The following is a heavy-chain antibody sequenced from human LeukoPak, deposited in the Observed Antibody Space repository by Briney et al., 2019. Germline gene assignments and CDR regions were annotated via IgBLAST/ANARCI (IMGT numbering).Heavy chain of an antibody. V-gene: IGHV1-18*01. D-gene: IGHD3-3*01. Sequence: GASVTVSCKASGYRFTSYAISWVRQAPGQGLEWMGWISAYNGNTNYAQKLQGRVTMTTDTSTSTAYMELRSLRSDDTAVYYCARGLEWLTRRHTWFDPWGQGTLVTVSS. CDR2: ISAYNGNT. CDR1: GYRFTSYA. J-gene: IGHJ5*02. CDR3: ARGLEWLTRRHTWFDP.